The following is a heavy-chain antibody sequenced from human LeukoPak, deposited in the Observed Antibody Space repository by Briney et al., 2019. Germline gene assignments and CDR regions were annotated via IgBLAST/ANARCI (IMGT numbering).Heavy chain of an antibody. CDR1: GGSISSYY. D-gene: IGHD1-14*01. CDR2: IYYSGST. J-gene: IGHJ4*02. Sequence: SETLSLTCTVSGGSISSYYWGWIRQPTGKGLEWIGSIYYSGSTYYNPSLKSRVTISVDTSKNQFSLKLSSVTAADTAVYYCARQPETTELDYWGQGTLVTVSS. V-gene: IGHV4-39*01. CDR3: ARQPETTELDY.